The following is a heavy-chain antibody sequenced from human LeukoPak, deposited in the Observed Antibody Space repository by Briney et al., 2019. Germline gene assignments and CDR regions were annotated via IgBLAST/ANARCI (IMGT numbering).Heavy chain of an antibody. CDR2: IIPIFGTA. D-gene: IGHD2-2*01. Sequence: ASVKVSCKASGGTFSSYAISWVRQAPGQGLERMGGIIPIFGTANYAQKFQGRVTITADESTSTAYMELSSLRSEDTAVYYCARYPYCSSTSCPFDYWGQGTLVAVSS. J-gene: IGHJ4*02. CDR1: GGTFSSYA. V-gene: IGHV1-69*13. CDR3: ARYPYCSSTSCPFDY.